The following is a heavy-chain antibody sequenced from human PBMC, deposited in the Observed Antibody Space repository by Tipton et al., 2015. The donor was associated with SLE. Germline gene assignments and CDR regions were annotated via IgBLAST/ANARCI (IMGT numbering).Heavy chain of an antibody. CDR1: GFTFSSYG. CDR3: AKDGYDFWSGPDY. V-gene: IGHV3-30*02. Sequence: SLRLSCAASGFTFSSYGMHWVRQAPGKGLEWVAFIRYDGSNKYYADSVKGRFTISRDNSKNTLYLQMNSLRAEDTAVYYCAKDGYDFWSGPDYWGQGTLVTVSS. CDR2: IRYDGSNK. D-gene: IGHD3-3*01. J-gene: IGHJ4*02.